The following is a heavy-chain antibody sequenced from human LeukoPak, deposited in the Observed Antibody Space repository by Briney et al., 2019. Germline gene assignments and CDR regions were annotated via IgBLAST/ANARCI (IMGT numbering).Heavy chain of an antibody. CDR2: ISSNGGST. V-gene: IGHV3-64*01. D-gene: IGHD4-17*01. J-gene: IGHJ4*02. CDR3: ARSSHYADFYFDY. CDR1: GFTFSSYA. Sequence: GGSPRLSCAASGFTFSSYAMHWVRQAPGKGLEYVSAISSNGGSTYYANSLKGRFTISRDNSKNTLYLQMGSLRAEDMAVYYCARSSHYADFYFDYWGQGTLVTVSS.